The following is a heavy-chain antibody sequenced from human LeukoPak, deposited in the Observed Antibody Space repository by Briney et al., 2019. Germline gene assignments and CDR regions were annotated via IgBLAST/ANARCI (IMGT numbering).Heavy chain of an antibody. Sequence: PSETLSLTCTVSGYSISSGDYWGWIRQPPGKGLEWIASIYDSGNTYYNPSLKSRVTISLDTSKNQFSLKLSSVTAADTAVYYCAREPSQIVVVTNDAFDIWGQGTMVTVSS. CDR3: AREPSQIVVVTNDAFDI. CDR1: GYSISSGDY. J-gene: IGHJ3*02. CDR2: IYDSGNT. V-gene: IGHV4-38-2*02. D-gene: IGHD3-22*01.